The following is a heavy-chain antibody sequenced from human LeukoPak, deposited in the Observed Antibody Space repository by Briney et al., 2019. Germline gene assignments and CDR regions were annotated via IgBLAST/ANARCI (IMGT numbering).Heavy chain of an antibody. Sequence: GGSLRLSCGASGFTFNSEWMSWVRQASGEGLEWVAIIKPDGSATSYVDSVKGRFTISRDNAKNSLSLQMHSLRVEDTGVYYCARGGSMDVWGQGTAVTVSS. CDR3: ARGGSMDV. CDR2: IKPDGSAT. CDR1: GFTFNSEW. V-gene: IGHV3-7*05. J-gene: IGHJ6*02.